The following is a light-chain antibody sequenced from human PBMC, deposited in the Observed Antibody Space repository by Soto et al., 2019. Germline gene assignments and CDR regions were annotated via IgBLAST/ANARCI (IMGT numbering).Light chain of an antibody. CDR3: QQRSEWPLCT. CDR1: QSVSHY. CDR2: DVS. J-gene: IGKJ2*02. Sequence: EIILTQSPATLSLSPGDRATLSCRASQSVSHYLAWYQQKPGQAPRLLIYDVSNRATGIPARFSGSGSGTAFTLTIGSLEPEDFAVYFCQQRSEWPLCTFGQGTKLESK. V-gene: IGKV3-11*01.